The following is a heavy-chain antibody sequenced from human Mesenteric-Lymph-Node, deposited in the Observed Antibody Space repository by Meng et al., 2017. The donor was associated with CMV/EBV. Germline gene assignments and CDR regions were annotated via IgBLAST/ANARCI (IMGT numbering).Heavy chain of an antibody. Sequence: GGSLRLSCAASGFTFSNYEMNWVRQAPGRGLEWVLYISSRGSTIYYADSVKGRFTISRDNAKHSLYLQMNSLRAEDTAVYYCARGDNWKLTVYAGMDVWGLGTTVTVSS. CDR1: GFTFSNYE. CDR2: ISSRGSTI. CDR3: ARGDNWKLTVYAGMDV. V-gene: IGHV3-48*03. D-gene: IGHD1-20*01. J-gene: IGHJ6*02.